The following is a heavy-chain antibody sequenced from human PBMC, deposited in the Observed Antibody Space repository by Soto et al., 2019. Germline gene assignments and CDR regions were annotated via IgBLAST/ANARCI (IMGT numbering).Heavy chain of an antibody. CDR2: IYSGGET. D-gene: IGHD1-26*01. CDR1: GFTVSSNY. Sequence: EVQLVETGGGLIQPGGSLKLSCAASGFTVSSNYMSWVRQAPGKGLEWVSVIYSGGETYYADSVKGRFNISRDNSKNTLYLQMNSLRAEDTAVYYCARGLWGGASFDYWGQGTLVTVSS. V-gene: IGHV3-53*02. J-gene: IGHJ4*02. CDR3: ARGLWGGASFDY.